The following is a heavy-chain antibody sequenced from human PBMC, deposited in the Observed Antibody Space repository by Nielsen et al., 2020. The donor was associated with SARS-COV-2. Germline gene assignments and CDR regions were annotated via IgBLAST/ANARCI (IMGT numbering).Heavy chain of an antibody. CDR1: GFTFSSYSM. CDR3: AAYGDYAFDY. J-gene: IGHJ4*02. Sequence: GSLRLSCAASGFTFSSYSMNWVRQPPGKGLEWIGEIYHSGSTNYNPSLKSRVTISVDKSKNQFSLKLSSVTAADTAVYYCAAYGDYAFDYWGQGTLVTVSS. CDR2: IYHSGST. V-gene: IGHV4-4*02. D-gene: IGHD4-17*01.